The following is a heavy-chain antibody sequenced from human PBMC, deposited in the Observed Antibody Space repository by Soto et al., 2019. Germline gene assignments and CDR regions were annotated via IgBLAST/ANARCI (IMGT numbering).Heavy chain of an antibody. CDR3: ARSTRWLQFDY. CDR2: IYSGGST. CDR1: AFTVSSNY. D-gene: IGHD5-12*01. V-gene: IGHV3-53*01. Sequence: EVQLVESGGGLIQPGGSLRLSCAASAFTVSSNYMNWVRQAPGKGLEWVSVIYSGGSTYYTDSVKGRFTISRDNSKNPLYLQMNSLTAEDTAVYYCARSTRWLQFDYWGQGTLVTVSS. J-gene: IGHJ4*02.